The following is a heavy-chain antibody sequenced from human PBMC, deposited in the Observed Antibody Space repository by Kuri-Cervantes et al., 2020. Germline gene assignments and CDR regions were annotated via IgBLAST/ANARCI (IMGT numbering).Heavy chain of an antibody. D-gene: IGHD2/OR15-2a*01. Sequence: GESLKISCTVSGGSISSSSYYWGWIRQPPGKGLEWVSVIYSGGSTYYADSVKGRFTISRDNSKNTLYLQMNSLRAEETAVYYCAKLFALDAFDIWGQGTMVTVSS. J-gene: IGHJ3*02. CDR2: IYSGGST. V-gene: IGHV3-66*02. CDR3: AKLFALDAFDI. CDR1: GGSISSSSYY.